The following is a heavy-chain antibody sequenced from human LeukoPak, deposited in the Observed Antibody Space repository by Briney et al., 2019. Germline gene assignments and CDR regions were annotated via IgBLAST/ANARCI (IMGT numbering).Heavy chain of an antibody. CDR3: ARPLSYSSNAALGY. D-gene: IGHD6-13*01. V-gene: IGHV3-48*02. J-gene: IGHJ4*02. Sequence: GGSLRLSCAASGFTFSSNSMNWVRQAPGKGLEWVSYISSSSTIYYADSVKGRSTISRDNAKNSLYLQMNSLRDEDTAVYYCARPLSYSSNAALGYWGQGTLVTVSS. CDR1: GFTFSSNS. CDR2: ISSSSTI.